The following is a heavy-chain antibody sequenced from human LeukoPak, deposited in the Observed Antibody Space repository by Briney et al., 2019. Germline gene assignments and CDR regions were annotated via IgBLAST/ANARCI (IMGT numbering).Heavy chain of an antibody. Sequence: SETLSLTCTVSGYSISSGYYWGWIRQPPGKGLESIGSIHHSGSTYYNPSLKSRVTISVDTSKNQFSLKLSSVTAADTAVYYCARQYSSSWYFFDHWGQGTLVTVSS. CDR2: IHHSGST. CDR1: GYSISSGYY. V-gene: IGHV4-38-2*02. J-gene: IGHJ4*02. CDR3: ARQYSSSWYFFDH. D-gene: IGHD6-13*01.